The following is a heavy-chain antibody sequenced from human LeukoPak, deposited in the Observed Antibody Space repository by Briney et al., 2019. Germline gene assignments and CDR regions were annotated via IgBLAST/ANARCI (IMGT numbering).Heavy chain of an antibody. D-gene: IGHD6-19*01. CDR1: GGSISSYY. CDR3: ARENIAVAGMGGFDH. Sequence: NPSETLSLTCTVSGGSISSYYWSWIRQPPGKGLEWIGYIYYSGSTNYNPSLKSRVTISVDTSKNQFSLKLSSVTAADTAVYYCARENIAVAGMGGFDHWGQGTLVTVSS. J-gene: IGHJ4*02. CDR2: IYYSGST. V-gene: IGHV4-59*01.